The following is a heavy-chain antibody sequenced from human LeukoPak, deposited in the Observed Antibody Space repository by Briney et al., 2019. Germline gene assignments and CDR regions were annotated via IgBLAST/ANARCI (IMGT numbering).Heavy chain of an antibody. D-gene: IGHD6-19*01. V-gene: IGHV3-23*01. CDR1: GFTFDNYG. Sequence: AGGSLRLSCVFSGFTFDNYGMTWVRQAPGKGLEWVSAISGSGGSTYYADSVKGRFTISRDNSKNTLYLQMNSLRAEDTAVYYCAKDYIAVARKFDYWGQGTLVTVSS. J-gene: IGHJ4*02. CDR3: AKDYIAVARKFDY. CDR2: ISGSGGST.